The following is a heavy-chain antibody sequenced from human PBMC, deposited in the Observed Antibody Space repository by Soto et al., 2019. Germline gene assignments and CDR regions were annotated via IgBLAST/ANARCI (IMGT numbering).Heavy chain of an antibody. V-gene: IGHV3-23*01. CDR2: ISGSGGST. D-gene: IGHD3-22*01. CDR1: GFTFSSYA. J-gene: IGHJ4*02. CDR3: ARSPITTIVAALSDY. Sequence: PGGSLRLSCAASGFTFSSYAMSWVRQAPGKGLEWVSSISGSGGSTYYADSVKGRFTISRDNSKNTLYLQMNSLRDEDTAVYFCARSPITTIVAALSDYWGQGTLVTVSS.